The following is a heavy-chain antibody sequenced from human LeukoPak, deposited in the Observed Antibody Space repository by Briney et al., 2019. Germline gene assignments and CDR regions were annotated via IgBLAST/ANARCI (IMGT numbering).Heavy chain of an antibody. J-gene: IGHJ4*02. CDR1: GDSISGTSHF. Sequence: SETLSLTCTVSGDSISGTSHFWDWIRQAPGKGLEWIGNIYYRGTTYYNPSLKSRVTISVDTSKNQFSLNLTSVTAADTAVYYCARETGSGYGVGYWGRGTLVTVSS. D-gene: IGHD3-22*01. CDR2: IYYRGTT. CDR3: ARETGSGYGVGY. V-gene: IGHV4-39*07.